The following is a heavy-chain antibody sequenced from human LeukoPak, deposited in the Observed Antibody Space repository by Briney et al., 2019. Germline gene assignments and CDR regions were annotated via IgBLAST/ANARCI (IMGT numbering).Heavy chain of an antibody. CDR3: ARVLGNYVLIFVY. CDR2: INHSGST. Sequence: SETLSLTCAVYGGSFSGYYWSWIRQPPGKGLEWIGEINHSGSTNYNPSLKSRVTISVDTSKNQFSLKLSSVTAADTAVYYCARVLGNYVLIFVYWGQGTLVTVSS. D-gene: IGHD1-7*01. CDR1: GGSFSGYY. V-gene: IGHV4-34*01. J-gene: IGHJ4*02.